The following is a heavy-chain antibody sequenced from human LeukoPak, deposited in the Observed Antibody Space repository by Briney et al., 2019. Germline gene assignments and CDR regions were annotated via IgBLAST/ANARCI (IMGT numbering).Heavy chain of an antibody. CDR3: ARDDSSGYCYEGAFYDY. D-gene: IGHD3-22*01. CDR2: INPNSGGT. Sequence: ASVKVSCKASGYTFTGYYMHWVRQAPGQGLEWMGWINPNSGGTNYAQKFQGRVTMTRDTSISTAYMELSRLRSDDTAVYYCARDDSSGYCYEGAFYDYWGQGTLVNVSS. J-gene: IGHJ4*02. CDR1: GYTFTGYY. V-gene: IGHV1-2*02.